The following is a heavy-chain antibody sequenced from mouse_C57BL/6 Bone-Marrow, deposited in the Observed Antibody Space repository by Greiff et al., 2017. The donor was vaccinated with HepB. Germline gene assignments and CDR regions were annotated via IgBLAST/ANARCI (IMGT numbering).Heavy chain of an antibody. CDR3: ARGILRDWFAY. V-gene: IGHV5-4*03. D-gene: IGHD1-1*01. CDR2: ISDGGSYT. Sequence: DVKLVESGGGLVKPGGSLKLSCAASGFTFSSYAMSWVRQTPEKRLEWVATISDGGSYTYYPDNVKGRFTISRDNAKNNLYLQMSHLKSEDTAMYYCARGILRDWFAYWGQGTLVTVSA. J-gene: IGHJ3*01. CDR1: GFTFSSYA.